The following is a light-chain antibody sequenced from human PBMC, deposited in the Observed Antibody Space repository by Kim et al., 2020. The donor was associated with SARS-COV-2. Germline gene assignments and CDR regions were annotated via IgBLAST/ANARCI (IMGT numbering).Light chain of an antibody. CDR3: QHYNSFPWT. Sequence: SPGERATLSCRASRSVSSGYLAWYQHKPGQAPRLLIYAASRRSNGIPERFSGSGSGTDFTLTISRLEPEDFALYYCQHYNSFPWTFGQGTKVDIK. CDR2: AAS. CDR1: RSVSSGY. V-gene: IGKV3-20*01. J-gene: IGKJ1*01.